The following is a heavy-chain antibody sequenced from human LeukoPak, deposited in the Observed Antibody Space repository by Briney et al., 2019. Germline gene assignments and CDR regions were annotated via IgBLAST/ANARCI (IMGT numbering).Heavy chain of an antibody. D-gene: IGHD3-22*01. Sequence: PGGSLRLSCAASGFTFSSYWMDWVRQAPGKGLVWVSRINSDGSSTNYADSVKGRFTISRDNAKNTLYLQMNSLRAEDTAVYSVATPRNRSGYSSVGGQGTRVTVSS. J-gene: IGHJ4*02. V-gene: IGHV3-74*01. CDR2: INSDGSST. CDR3: ATPRNRSGYSSV. CDR1: GFTFSSYW.